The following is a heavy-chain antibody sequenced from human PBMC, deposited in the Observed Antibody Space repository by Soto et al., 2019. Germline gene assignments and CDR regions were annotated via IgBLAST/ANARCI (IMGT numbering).Heavy chain of an antibody. CDR3: AKGLSRSIAPWFDI. Sequence: PSETLSLTCTVSGGSISSGGYYWSWIRQHPGKGLEWIGYIYYSGSTYYNPSLKSRVTISVDTSKNQFSLKLSSVTAADTAVYYCAKGLSRSIAPWFDIWGQGTLVTVSS. CDR2: IYYSGST. CDR1: GGSISSGGYY. J-gene: IGHJ4*02. V-gene: IGHV4-31*03. D-gene: IGHD2-2*01.